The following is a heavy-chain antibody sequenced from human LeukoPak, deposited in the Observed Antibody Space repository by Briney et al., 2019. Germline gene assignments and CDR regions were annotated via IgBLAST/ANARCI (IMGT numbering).Heavy chain of an antibody. CDR3: ATSVVRGYYDFWSGYYKYGMDV. D-gene: IGHD3-3*01. J-gene: IGHJ6*02. CDR2: MNPNSGNT. Sequence: EASVKVSCTASGYTFTSYGISWVRQATGQGLEWMGWMNPNSGNTGYAQKFQGRVTMTRNTSISTAYMELSSLRSEDTAVYYCATSVVRGYYDFWSGYYKYGMDVWGQGTTVTVSS. V-gene: IGHV1-8*02. CDR1: GYTFTSYG.